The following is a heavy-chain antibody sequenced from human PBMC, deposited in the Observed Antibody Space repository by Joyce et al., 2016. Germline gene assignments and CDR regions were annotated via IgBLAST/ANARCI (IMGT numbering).Heavy chain of an antibody. CDR3: ARGLVVTGTRVRGYNYGYSS. Sequence: QVQLQQWGGGLLKPSETLSLTCAVSGGSFSGYDWSWIRQPPGKGLEWIGEVNHSGSTSYDESLKSRVTSSVDTSKNQLSLNLTSVTAADTAVYFCARGLVVTGTRVRGYNYGYSSWGQGTLVTVSS. D-gene: IGHD5-18*01. CDR2: VNHSGST. J-gene: IGHJ5*02. V-gene: IGHV4-34*02. CDR1: GGSFSGYD.